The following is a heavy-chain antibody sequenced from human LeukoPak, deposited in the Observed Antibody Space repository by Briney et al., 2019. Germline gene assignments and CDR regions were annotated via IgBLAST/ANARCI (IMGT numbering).Heavy chain of an antibody. CDR2: INTSGGST. CDR3: ARSQGGNTLWFDP. CDR1: GYTFTSYY. J-gene: IGHJ5*02. V-gene: IGHV1-46*01. D-gene: IGHD4-23*01. Sequence: GASVKVSCKASGYTFTSYYMHWVRQAPGQGHEWMGIINTSGGSTTYAQKFQGRVSMTRDTSTSTVYLEVSSLRSEDTAVYYCARSQGGNTLWFDPWGQGTLVTVSS.